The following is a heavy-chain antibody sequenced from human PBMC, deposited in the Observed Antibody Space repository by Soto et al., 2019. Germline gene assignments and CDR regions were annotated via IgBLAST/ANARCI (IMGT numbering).Heavy chain of an antibody. CDR2: IYYSGST. J-gene: IGHJ5*02. CDR3: ARDSGGDFDWFDP. CDR1: GGSISSYY. Sequence: SETLSLTCTVSGGSISSYYWSWIRQPPGKGLEWIGYIYYSGSTNYNPSLKSRVTISVDTSKNQLSLKMSSVTAADTAVYYCARDSGGDFDWFDPWGQGTLVTVSS. V-gene: IGHV4-59*01. D-gene: IGHD2-21*01.